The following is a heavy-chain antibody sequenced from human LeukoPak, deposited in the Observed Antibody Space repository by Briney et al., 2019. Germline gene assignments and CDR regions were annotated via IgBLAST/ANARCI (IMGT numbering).Heavy chain of an antibody. J-gene: IGHJ4*02. D-gene: IGHD3-22*01. CDR3: ARGLLTYYDSSGYYY. CDR1: GYTFTNYA. V-gene: IGHV1-3*01. Sequence: ASVKVSCKASGYTFTNYAMHWVRQAPGQRLEWMGWINAGNGNTKYSQKFQGRVTITRDTSASTAYMELSSLRSEDTAVYYCARGLLTYYDSSGYYYWGQGTLVTVSS. CDR2: INAGNGNT.